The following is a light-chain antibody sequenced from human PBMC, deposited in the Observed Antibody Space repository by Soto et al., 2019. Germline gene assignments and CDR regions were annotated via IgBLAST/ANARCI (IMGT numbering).Light chain of an antibody. CDR2: GAS. CDR1: QSVSSSY. V-gene: IGKV3-20*01. CDR3: QQYDASLSSFT. Sequence: EIVLTQSPGTLSLSPGERATLSCRASQSVSSSYLAWYQQKPGQAPRLLIYGASYRGTGIPDRFSGRGSGTDFTLTISRLEPEDFAVYYCQQYDASLSSFTFGQWTNLEIK. J-gene: IGKJ2*01.